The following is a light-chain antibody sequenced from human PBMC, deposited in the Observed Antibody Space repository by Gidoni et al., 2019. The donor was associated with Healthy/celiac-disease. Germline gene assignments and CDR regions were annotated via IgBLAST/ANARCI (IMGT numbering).Light chain of an antibody. Sequence: QAVLPPPASPPASPGASASPTCTLRSGINVGTYRIYWYQQKPGSPPQYLLRYKSDSDKQQGSGVPSRFSGSKDASANAGILLISGLQSEDEADYYCMIWHSSAVVFGGGTKLTVL. CDR2: YKSDSDK. V-gene: IGLV5-45*01. CDR3: MIWHSSAVV. J-gene: IGLJ2*01. CDR1: SGINVGTYR.